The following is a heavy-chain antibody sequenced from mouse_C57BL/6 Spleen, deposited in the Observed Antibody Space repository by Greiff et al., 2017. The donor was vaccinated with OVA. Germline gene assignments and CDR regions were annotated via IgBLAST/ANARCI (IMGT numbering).Heavy chain of an antibody. J-gene: IGHJ3*01. CDR2: IHPNSGST. CDR3: ATAGYDYEDAWFAY. Sequence: QVQLKQPGAELVKPGASVKLSCKASGYTFTSYWMHWVKQRPGQGLEWIGMIHPNSGSTNYNEKFKSKATLTVEKSSSTAYMQLSSLTSEDSAVYYCATAGYDYEDAWFAYWGQGTLVTVSA. V-gene: IGHV1-64*01. D-gene: IGHD2-4*01. CDR1: GYTFTSYW.